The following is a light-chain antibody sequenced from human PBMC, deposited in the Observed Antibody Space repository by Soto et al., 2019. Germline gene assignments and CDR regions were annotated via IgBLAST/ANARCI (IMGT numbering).Light chain of an antibody. Sequence: EIVLTQSPGTLSLSPGERAALSCRASQSVSSKFLAWYQQKPGQAPRLLIYAASNRATGIPDRFSGSGSGTDFTLTITSLEPEDFAVYFCHQRYNWPRVTFGQGTRLEIK. J-gene: IGKJ5*01. CDR3: HQRYNWPRVT. V-gene: IGKV3D-20*02. CDR1: QSVSSKF. CDR2: AAS.